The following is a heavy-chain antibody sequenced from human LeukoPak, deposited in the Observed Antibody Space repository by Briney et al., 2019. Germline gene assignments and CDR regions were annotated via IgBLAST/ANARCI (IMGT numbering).Heavy chain of an antibody. CDR1: GFTFSSYG. D-gene: IGHD1-1*01. Sequence: GRPLRLSCAASGFTFSSYGMHWVRQAPGKGLEWVAVISYDGSNKYYADSVKGRFTISRDNSKNTLYLQMSSLRAEDTAVYYCAKLEVRYYYYYGMDVWGQGTTVTVSS. CDR3: AKLEVRYYYYYGMDV. J-gene: IGHJ6*02. CDR2: ISYDGSNK. V-gene: IGHV3-30*18.